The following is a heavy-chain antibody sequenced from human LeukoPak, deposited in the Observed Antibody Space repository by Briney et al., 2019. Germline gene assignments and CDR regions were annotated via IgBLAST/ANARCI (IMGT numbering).Heavy chain of an antibody. CDR1: GGSISSGSYY. D-gene: IGHD3-10*01. CDR2: IYTSGST. J-gene: IGHJ6*03. V-gene: IGHV4-61*02. Sequence: SETLSLTCTVSGGSISSGSYYWSWIRQPAGTGLEWIGRIYTSGSTNYNPSLKSRVTISVDTSKNQFSLKLSSVTAADTAVYYCARSMVRGDRTTYYYYYMDVWGKGTTVTISS. CDR3: ARSMVRGDRTTYYYYYMDV.